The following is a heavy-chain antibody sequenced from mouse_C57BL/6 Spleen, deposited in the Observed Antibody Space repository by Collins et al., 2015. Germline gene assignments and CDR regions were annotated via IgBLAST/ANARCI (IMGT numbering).Heavy chain of an antibody. V-gene: IGHV2-9-1*01. CDR2: IWTGGDT. D-gene: IGHD2-5*01. CDR3: ARKGGYYSNNYYAVDY. CDR1: GFSLTSYA. Sequence: QVQLKESGPGLVAPSQSLSITCTVSGFSLTSYAISWVRQPPGKGLEWLGVIWTGGDTNYNSALKSRLSISKDNSKSQVFLKMNSLQTDDTARYYCARKGGYYSNNYYAVDYWGQGTSVTVSS. J-gene: IGHJ4*01.